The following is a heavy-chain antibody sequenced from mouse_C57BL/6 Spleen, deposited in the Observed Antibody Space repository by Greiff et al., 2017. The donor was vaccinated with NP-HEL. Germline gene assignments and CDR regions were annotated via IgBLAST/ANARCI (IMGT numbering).Heavy chain of an antibody. CDR3: ARHRGIYGNYALAY. V-gene: IGHV5-9*04. CDR1: GFTFSSYT. J-gene: IGHJ3*01. Sequence: VQLKESGGGLVKPGGSLKLSCAASGFTFSSYTMSWVRQTPEKRLEWVATISGGGGNTYYPDSVKGRFTISRDNAKNTLYLQMSSLRSEDTAVYYCARHRGIYGNYALAYWGQGTLVTVSA. D-gene: IGHD2-1*01. CDR2: ISGGGGNT.